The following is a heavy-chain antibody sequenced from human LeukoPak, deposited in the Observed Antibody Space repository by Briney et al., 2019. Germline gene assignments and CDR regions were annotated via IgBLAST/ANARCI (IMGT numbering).Heavy chain of an antibody. V-gene: IGHV3-21*01. Sequence: GGSLRLSCAASGFTFSSYSMNWVRQAPGEGLEWVSSISSSSSYIYYADSVKGRFTISRDNAKNSLYVQMNSLRAEDTAVYYCARNYGDYVPFDYWGQGTLVTVSS. J-gene: IGHJ4*02. CDR3: ARNYGDYVPFDY. CDR1: GFTFSSYS. CDR2: ISSSSSYI. D-gene: IGHD4-17*01.